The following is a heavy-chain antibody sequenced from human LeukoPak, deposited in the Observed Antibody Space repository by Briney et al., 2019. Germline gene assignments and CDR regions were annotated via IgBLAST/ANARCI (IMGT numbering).Heavy chain of an antibody. Sequence: GGSLRLSCAASGFTFSSYWMHWVRQAPGRGLVWVSRINSDGSIINYADSVKGRFTISRDNAKNTLYLQMNSLRAEDTAVYYCARSSYYFDYWGQGTLVTVSS. V-gene: IGHV3-74*01. CDR3: ARSSYYFDY. CDR1: GFTFSSYW. CDR2: INSDGSII. J-gene: IGHJ4*02.